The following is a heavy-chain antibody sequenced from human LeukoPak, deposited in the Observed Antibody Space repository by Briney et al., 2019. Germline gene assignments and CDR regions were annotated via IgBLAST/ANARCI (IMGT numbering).Heavy chain of an antibody. V-gene: IGHV3-23*01. Sequence: GGSLRLSCAASGFTFSSYAMNWVRQAPGKGLEWVSLIGGSDGRTRYADSVKGRFTISRDNSKNTLYLQMNSLRAEDTAVYYCAKDSSSYDWGYMDVWGKGTTVTISS. CDR1: GFTFSSYA. CDR3: AKDSSSYDWGYMDV. J-gene: IGHJ6*03. CDR2: IGGSDGRT. D-gene: IGHD3-22*01.